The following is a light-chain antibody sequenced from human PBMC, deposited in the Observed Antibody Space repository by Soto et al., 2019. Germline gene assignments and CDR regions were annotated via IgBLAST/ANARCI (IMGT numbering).Light chain of an antibody. CDR3: QQYDTSPLT. V-gene: IGKV3D-20*01. J-gene: IGKJ4*01. CDR2: DAS. CDR1: QTITSAY. Sequence: ENVLTQSPATLSLSPGERATLSCGASQTITSAYLAWYQLKPGLAPRLLFYDASNRATGVPDRFSGSGSGTDFTLTISRLEPEDFAVYYCQQYDTSPLTFGGGTKVEIK.